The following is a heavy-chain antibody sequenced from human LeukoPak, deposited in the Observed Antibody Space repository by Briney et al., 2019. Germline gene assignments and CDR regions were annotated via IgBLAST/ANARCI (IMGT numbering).Heavy chain of an antibody. J-gene: IGHJ3*02. CDR1: GGSISSYY. V-gene: IGHV4-59*01. Sequence: PSETLSLTCTVSGGSISSYYWSWIRQPPGKGLDWIGYIYYSGSTNYNPSLKSRVTISVDTSKNQFSLKLSSVTAADTAVYYCARSKREDLALTPFWLDAFDIWGQGTMVTVSS. CDR3: ARSKREDLALTPFWLDAFDI. D-gene: IGHD3-9*01. CDR2: IYYSGST.